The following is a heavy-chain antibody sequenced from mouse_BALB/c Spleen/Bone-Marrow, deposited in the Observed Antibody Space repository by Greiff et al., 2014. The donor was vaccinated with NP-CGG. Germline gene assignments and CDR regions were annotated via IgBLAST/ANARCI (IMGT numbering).Heavy chain of an antibody. V-gene: IGHV1S29*02. CDR1: GYTFTDHY. J-gene: IGHJ3*01. Sequence: VQLQQSGPELVKPGASVKISCKASGYTFTDHYMHWVQQRHGKSLEWIGYIYPYNGGTAYNQTFTSKATLTVDTSSSTAYRELRNQTSENAAVYYCSSPYGNYGAWFAYWGQGTLVTVSA. CDR2: IYPYNGGT. D-gene: IGHD2-1*01. CDR3: SSPYGNYGAWFAY.